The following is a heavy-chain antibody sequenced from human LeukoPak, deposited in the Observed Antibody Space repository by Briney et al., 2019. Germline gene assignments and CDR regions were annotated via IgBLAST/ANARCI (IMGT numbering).Heavy chain of an antibody. CDR2: FDPEDGET. Sequence: ASVKVSCKVSGYTLTELSMHWVRQAPGKGLEWMGGFDPEDGETIYAQKFQGRVTMTEDTSTDTAYMELSSLRSEDTAVYYCATDVSYSSSLYYYYYYYMDVWGKGTTVTVSS. V-gene: IGHV1-24*01. D-gene: IGHD6-13*01. J-gene: IGHJ6*03. CDR1: GYTLTELS. CDR3: ATDVSYSSSLYYYYYYYMDV.